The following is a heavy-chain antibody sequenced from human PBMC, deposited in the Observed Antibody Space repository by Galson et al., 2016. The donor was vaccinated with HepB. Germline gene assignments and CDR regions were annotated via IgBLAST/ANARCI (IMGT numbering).Heavy chain of an antibody. V-gene: IGHV4-30-2*01. D-gene: IGHD3-10*01. CDR2: IYHSGST. J-gene: IGHJ6*02. CDR1: GGSISSGGYS. Sequence: TLSLTCAVSGGSISSGGYSWSWIRQTPGQGLEWIGYIYHSGSTFYNPSLKSRVTVTVDRSKNQFSLKLSSVTAADTAVYFCARTTYYYGSVYGMDVWGQGTTVTVSS. CDR3: ARTTYYYGSVYGMDV.